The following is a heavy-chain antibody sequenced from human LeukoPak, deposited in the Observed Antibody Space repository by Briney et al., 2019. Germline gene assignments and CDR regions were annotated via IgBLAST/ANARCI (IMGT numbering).Heavy chain of an antibody. CDR1: GFTFSIYS. D-gene: IGHD6-13*01. CDR2: ICSTSSYI. CDR3: VRLDRADYSTSPVPYYNFYMNA. V-gene: IGHV3-21*06. Sequence: GGSLRLSCAASGFTFSIYSVTWVRQAPGEGLEWVASICSTSSYIYSADSVRGRFTISRDKAQYLPYLQMNSLRAEDTAVYYCVRLDRADYSTSPVPYYNFYMNAWDKGTTVIVSS. J-gene: IGHJ6*03.